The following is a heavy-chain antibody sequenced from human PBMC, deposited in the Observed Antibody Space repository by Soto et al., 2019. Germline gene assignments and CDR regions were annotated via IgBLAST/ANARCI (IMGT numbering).Heavy chain of an antibody. CDR2: ISFNGLSQ. D-gene: IGHD3-16*01. CDR1: GFTFSSFA. J-gene: IGHJ3*01. V-gene: IGHV3-30*03. Sequence: QELLVESGGGVVQPGKSLRLSCAASGFTFSSFAMHWVRQAPGKGLEWVSVISFNGLSQFYPDSIRGRFTISRDNSKNTLYLQLDSLRPDDTAVYCCARGGRGLRGAFDVWGQGTEVSVS. CDR3: ARGGRGLRGAFDV.